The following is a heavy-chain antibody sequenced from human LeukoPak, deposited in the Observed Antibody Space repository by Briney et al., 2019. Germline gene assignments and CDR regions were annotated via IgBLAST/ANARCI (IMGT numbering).Heavy chain of an antibody. Sequence: SETLSHTCTVSGGSISSYYWSWIRQPPGKGLEWIGYIYYSGSTNYNPSLKSRVTISVDTSKNQFSLKLSSVTAADTAVYYCARGRGGDGYNDYYFDYWGQGTLVTVSS. J-gene: IGHJ4*02. CDR1: GGSISSYY. CDR2: IYYSGST. CDR3: ARGRGGDGYNDYYFDY. V-gene: IGHV4-59*01. D-gene: IGHD5-24*01.